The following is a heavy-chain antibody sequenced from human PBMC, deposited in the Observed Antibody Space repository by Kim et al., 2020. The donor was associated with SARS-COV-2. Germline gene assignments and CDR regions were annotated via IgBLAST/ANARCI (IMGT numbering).Heavy chain of an antibody. J-gene: IGHJ3*02. V-gene: IGHV3-33*01. D-gene: IGHD3-22*01. CDR3: ARGDLECYYDSSGYYHPRAFDI. Sequence: GGSLRLSCAASGFTFSSYGMHWVRQAPGKGLEWVAVIWYDGSNKYYADSVKGRFTISRDNSKNTLYLQMNSLRAEDTAVYYCARGDLECYYDSSGYYHPRAFDIWGQGTMVTVFS. CDR1: GFTFSSYG. CDR2: IWYDGSNK.